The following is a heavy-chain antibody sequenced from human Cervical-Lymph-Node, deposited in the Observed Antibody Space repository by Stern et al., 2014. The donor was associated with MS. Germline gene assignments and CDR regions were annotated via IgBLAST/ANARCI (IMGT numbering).Heavy chain of an antibody. J-gene: IGHJ4*02. CDR1: GFTFSSYG. V-gene: IGHV3-30*18. Sequence: QVQLGQSGGGVVQPGRSLRLTCTVSGFTFSSYGMHWVRQAPGKGLEWVSVISYDGSDKYYAESVKGRFTISRDNTKNTLYLEMRRLGREDTAFYFRVKRGITEVRGVRLGDYWGPGTLVIVSS. CDR3: VKRGITEVRGVRLGDY. CDR2: ISYDGSDK. D-gene: IGHD3-10*01.